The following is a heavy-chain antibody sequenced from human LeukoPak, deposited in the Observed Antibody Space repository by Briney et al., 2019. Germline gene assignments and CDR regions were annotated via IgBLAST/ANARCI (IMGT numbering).Heavy chain of an antibody. CDR3: AKGLTNWFDP. CDR1: GFTFSSYA. J-gene: IGHJ5*02. V-gene: IGHV3-23*01. CDR2: ISGSGGST. Sequence: PGGSLRLSCAASGFTFSSYAMSWVRQAPGKGLEWVSAISGSGGSTYYADSVKGRFTMSRDNSKNTLYLQMNRLRVEDTAVYYCAKGLTNWFDPWGQGTLVTVSS.